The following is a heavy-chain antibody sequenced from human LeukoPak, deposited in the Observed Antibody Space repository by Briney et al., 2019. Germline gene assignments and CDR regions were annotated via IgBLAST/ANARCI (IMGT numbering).Heavy chain of an antibody. CDR1: GFTFSSYE. CDR3: ARDYRWFGESIDYFDY. Sequence: GGSLRPSCAASGFTFSSYEMNWVRQAPGKGLEWVSYISSSGSTIYYADSVKGRFTISRDNAKNSLYLQMNSLRAEDTAVYYCARDYRWFGESIDYFDYWGQGTLVTVSS. V-gene: IGHV3-48*03. CDR2: ISSSGSTI. J-gene: IGHJ4*02. D-gene: IGHD3-10*01.